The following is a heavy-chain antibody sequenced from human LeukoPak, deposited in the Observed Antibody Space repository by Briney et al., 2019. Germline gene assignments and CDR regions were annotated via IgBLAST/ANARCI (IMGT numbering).Heavy chain of an antibody. CDR1: GYTFTGYY. CDR3: ARGGTSGWRTPNDDY. V-gene: IGHV1-2*02. Sequence: GASVKVSCKASGYTFTGYYIHWVRQAPGQGLEWMGWINPNSGGTNYAQKLRGRVTMTTDTSTSTAYMELRSLRSDDTAVYYCARGGTSGWRTPNDDYWGQGTLVTVSS. J-gene: IGHJ4*02. CDR2: INPNSGGT. D-gene: IGHD6-19*01.